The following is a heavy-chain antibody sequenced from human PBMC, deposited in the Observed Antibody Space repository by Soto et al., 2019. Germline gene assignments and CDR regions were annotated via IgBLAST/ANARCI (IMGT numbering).Heavy chain of an antibody. D-gene: IGHD3-16*01. CDR3: ATTRGRGFFDN. V-gene: IGHV4-4*07. CDR2: VYTSGHT. Sequence: QVQLQQSGPGLVKPSETLSLTCTVSGVSITDYYYTWIRQSAGKGLEWIGRVYTSGHTNFNPSLRSRVTMSVDRSKQQISLNLTSVTGADTAVYYCATTRGRGFFDNWGQGTLVTVSS. CDR1: GVSITDYY. J-gene: IGHJ4*02.